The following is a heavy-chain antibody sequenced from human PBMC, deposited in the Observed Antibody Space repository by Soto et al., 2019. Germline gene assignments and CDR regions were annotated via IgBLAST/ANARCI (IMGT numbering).Heavy chain of an antibody. CDR1: GFTVSSNY. CDR2: IYSGGST. CDR3: ARAYCSSPSCPAAFDI. D-gene: IGHD2-2*01. J-gene: IGHJ3*02. V-gene: IGHV3-53*04. Sequence: GGSLRLSCAASGFTVSSNYMSWVRQAPGKGLEWVSVIYSGGSTYYADSVKGRFTISRHNSKNTLYLQMNSLRAEDTAVYYCARAYCSSPSCPAAFDIRGQGTMVTVSS.